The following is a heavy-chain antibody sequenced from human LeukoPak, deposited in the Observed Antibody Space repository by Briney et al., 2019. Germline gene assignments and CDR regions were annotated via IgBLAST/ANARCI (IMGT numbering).Heavy chain of an antibody. Sequence: GRSLRLSCAASGFTFSSYGMHWVRQAPGKGLEWVAVISYDGSNKYYADSAKGRFTISRDNSKNTLYLQMNSLRAEDTAVYYCARSDILTGYLNYYYGMDVWGQGTTVTVSS. V-gene: IGHV3-30*03. CDR1: GFTFSSYG. CDR3: ARSDILTGYLNYYYGMDV. D-gene: IGHD3-9*01. J-gene: IGHJ6*02. CDR2: ISYDGSNK.